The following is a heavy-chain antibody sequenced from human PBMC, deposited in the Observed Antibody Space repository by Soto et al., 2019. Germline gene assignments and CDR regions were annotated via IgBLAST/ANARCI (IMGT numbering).Heavy chain of an antibody. D-gene: IGHD2-15*01. CDR2: ISRDGLNT. CDR1: VFVFGSFR. CDR3: ARGNLSFDFDS. V-gene: IGHV3-30*03. J-gene: IGHJ4*02. Sequence: GVPLRLSCTASVFVFGSFRMHCVRQAPGQGLEWLAFISRDGLNTFYADSVRGRFTLSRDYSKSTMYLQMSALRDEDTALYYCARGNLSFDFDSWGRGTLVTVSA.